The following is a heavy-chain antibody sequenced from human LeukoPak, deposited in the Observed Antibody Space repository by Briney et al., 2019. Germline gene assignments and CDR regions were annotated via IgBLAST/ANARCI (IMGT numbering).Heavy chain of an antibody. Sequence: PSETLSLTCTFSGGSISDYYWSWIRQPPGKGLEWIGYIYFSGSTSYNPSLKSRVTMSVDTSKNQFSLKLSSVTAADTAVHYCATVRSSTVTTDWFDPWGQGTLVTVSS. J-gene: IGHJ5*02. CDR3: ATVRSSTVTTDWFDP. CDR1: GGSISDYY. V-gene: IGHV4-59*08. D-gene: IGHD4-17*01. CDR2: IYFSGST.